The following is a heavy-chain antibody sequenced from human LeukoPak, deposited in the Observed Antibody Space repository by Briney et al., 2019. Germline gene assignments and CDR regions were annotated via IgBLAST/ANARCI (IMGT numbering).Heavy chain of an antibody. Sequence: PGGSLRLSCAASGFTFSSYAMSWVRQAPGKGLEWVSTISGSGGSPYYADSVKGRFTISRDNSKNTLYLQMNSLRAEDTAVYYCAKVLETDYDLSGMDVWGQGTTVTVSS. J-gene: IGHJ6*02. CDR3: AKVLETDYDLSGMDV. V-gene: IGHV3-23*01. D-gene: IGHD3-3*01. CDR2: ISGSGGSP. CDR1: GFTFSSYA.